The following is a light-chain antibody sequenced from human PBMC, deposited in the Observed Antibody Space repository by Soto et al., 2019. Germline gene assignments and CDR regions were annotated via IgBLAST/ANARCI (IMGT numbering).Light chain of an antibody. CDR1: QSVSTY. Sequence: EIAMTQSPATLSVSPGASATLSCRASQSVSTYLAWYQQKPGQVPRVLIYGASTRATEIPARFSGSGSGTEFTLTIDSLQSEDFAVYYCQQYNNWPRTFGQGTKVDI. CDR2: GAS. CDR3: QQYNNWPRT. J-gene: IGKJ1*01. V-gene: IGKV3-15*01.